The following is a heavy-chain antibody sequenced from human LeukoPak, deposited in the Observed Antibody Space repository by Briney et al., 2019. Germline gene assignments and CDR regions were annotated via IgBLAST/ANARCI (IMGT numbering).Heavy chain of an antibody. CDR1: GYTFTIYG. D-gene: IGHD5-24*01. J-gene: IGHJ3*02. CDR2: ISAYNGNT. Sequence: WASVKVSCTASGYTFTIYGISWVRQAPGQGLEWMGWISAYNGNTNYAQKLQGRVTMTTDTSTSTAYMELRSLRSDDTAVYYCARDIELARDVFDIWGQGTMVTVSS. CDR3: ARDIELARDVFDI. V-gene: IGHV1-18*01.